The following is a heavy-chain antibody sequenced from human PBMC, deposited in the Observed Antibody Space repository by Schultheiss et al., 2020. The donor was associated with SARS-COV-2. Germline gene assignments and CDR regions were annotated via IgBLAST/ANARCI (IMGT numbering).Heavy chain of an antibody. CDR1: GGSFSGYY. CDR3: ARSVDTPMGDGYFLH. V-gene: IGHV3-21*01. J-gene: IGHJ1*01. D-gene: IGHD5-18*01. Sequence: GGSLRLSCAVYGGSFSGYYWSWIRQPPGKGLEWVSSISSSSSYIYYADSVKGRFTISRDNAKNSLYLQMNSLRAEDTAIYYCARSVDTPMGDGYFLHWGQGTLVTVSS. CDR2: ISSSSSYI.